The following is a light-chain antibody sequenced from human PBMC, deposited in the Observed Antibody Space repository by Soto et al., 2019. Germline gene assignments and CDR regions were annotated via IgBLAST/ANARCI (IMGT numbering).Light chain of an antibody. CDR1: PSVTNF. CDR2: GAF. J-gene: IGKJ5*01. V-gene: IGKV3-20*01. CDR3: QQYGNSPIT. Sequence: EIGMTQSPATLAVSPGERATLSCRASPSVTNFLAWYQQKPGQAPRLLIYGAFNRTTGIPARFSGSGSGTDFTLTVSRLEPEDFALYYCQQYGNSPITFGQGTRLEIK.